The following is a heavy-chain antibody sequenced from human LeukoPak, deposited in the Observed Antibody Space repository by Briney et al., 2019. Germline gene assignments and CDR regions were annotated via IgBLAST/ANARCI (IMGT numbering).Heavy chain of an antibody. V-gene: IGHV3-48*01. J-gene: IGHJ6*03. D-gene: IGHD3-3*01. CDR1: GFTFSSYS. CDR3: ARDGVGGDYYCYYMDV. CDR2: ISSSSSTI. Sequence: GGSLRLSCAASGFTFSSYSMNWVRQAPGKGLEWVSYISSSSSTIYYADSVKGRFTISRDNAKNSLYLQMNSLRAEDTAVYYCARDGVGGDYYCYYMDVWGKGTTVTISS.